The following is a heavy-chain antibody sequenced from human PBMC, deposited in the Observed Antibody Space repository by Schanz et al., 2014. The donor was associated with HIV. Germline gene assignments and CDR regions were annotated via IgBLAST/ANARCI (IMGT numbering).Heavy chain of an antibody. CDR3: ARVRDTSYYDSSAYYLDY. D-gene: IGHD3-22*01. Sequence: QVQLVESGGGVVQPGRSLRLSCAASGFTFSSYGMHWVRQAPGKGLEWVAVISYDGSNKYYADSVKGRFTISRDNSKNTLYLQMNSLRAEDTAVYYCARVRDTSYYDSSAYYLDYWGQGTLVTVSS. V-gene: IGHV3-30*03. CDR1: GFTFSSYG. J-gene: IGHJ4*02. CDR2: ISYDGSNK.